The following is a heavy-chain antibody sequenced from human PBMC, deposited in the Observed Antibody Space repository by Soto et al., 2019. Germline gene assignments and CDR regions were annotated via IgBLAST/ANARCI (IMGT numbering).Heavy chain of an antibody. Sequence: EVQLVESGGGLVKPGGSLRLSCAASGFTFSKAWMNWVRQAPGKGLEWVGRIKGKTDGGTIDYAAPVKGRFTISRDDSKNTVYLQMNSVEAEDTDVYYCTTGPNWGQGTLVTVSS. CDR2: IKGKTDGGTI. V-gene: IGHV3-15*07. J-gene: IGHJ4*02. CDR1: GFTFSKAW. CDR3: TTGPN.